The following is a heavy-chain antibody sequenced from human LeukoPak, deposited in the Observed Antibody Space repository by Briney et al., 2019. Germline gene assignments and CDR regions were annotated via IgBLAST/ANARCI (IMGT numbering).Heavy chain of an antibody. D-gene: IGHD3-16*01. J-gene: IGHJ4*02. CDR2: IYYSGST. Sequence: SETLSLTCTVSGGSISSYYWSWIRQPPGKGLEWIGYIYYSGSTNYNPSLKSRVTISVDTSKNQFSLKRSSVTAADTAVYYCARGGGIEYFDYWGQGTLVTVSS. CDR3: ARGGGIEYFDY. V-gene: IGHV4-59*01. CDR1: GGSISSYY.